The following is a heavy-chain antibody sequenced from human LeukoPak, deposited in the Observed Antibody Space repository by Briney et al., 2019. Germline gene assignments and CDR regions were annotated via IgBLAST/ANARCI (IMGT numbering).Heavy chain of an antibody. CDR3: ARMGPYYYDSSGYPYYFDY. D-gene: IGHD3-22*01. Sequence: HGESLKISCKGSGYIFTSYLIGWVRQMPGKGLEWMGIIYPGDSNTIYSPSFQGQVTISADKSISTAYLQWSSLQASDTAMYYCARMGPYYYDSSGYPYYFDYWGQGTLVTVSS. V-gene: IGHV5-51*01. CDR2: IYPGDSNT. J-gene: IGHJ4*02. CDR1: GYIFTSYL.